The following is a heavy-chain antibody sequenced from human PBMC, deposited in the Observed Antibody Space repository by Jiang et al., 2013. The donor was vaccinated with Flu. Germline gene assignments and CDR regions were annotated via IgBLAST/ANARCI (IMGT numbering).Heavy chain of an antibody. V-gene: IGHV1-46*01. CDR3: ARGESFGRSFDY. CDR2: INPTSGST. D-gene: IGHD3/OR15-3a*01. J-gene: IGHJ4*02. Sequence: GAEVKKPGASVKVSCKASGYIFTNYYLHWVRQAPGRGLEWMGMINPTSGSTDYPQKFQGRVTMTRDTSTSTVYMELRSLKSEDTAVYYCARGESFGRSFDYWGQGTLVTVSS. CDR1: GYIFTNYY.